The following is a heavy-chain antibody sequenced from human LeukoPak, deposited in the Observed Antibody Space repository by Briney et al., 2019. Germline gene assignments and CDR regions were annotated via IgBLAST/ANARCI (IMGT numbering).Heavy chain of an antibody. D-gene: IGHD1-1*01. J-gene: IGHJ3*02. V-gene: IGHV4-34*01. Sequence: SRVTISVDTSKNQFSLKLSSVTAADTAVYYCARERQGTTGTTGSAFDIWGRGTMVTVSS. CDR3: ARERQGTTGTTGSAFDI.